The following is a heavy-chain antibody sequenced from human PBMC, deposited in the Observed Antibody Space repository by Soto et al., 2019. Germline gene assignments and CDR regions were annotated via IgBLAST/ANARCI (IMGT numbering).Heavy chain of an antibody. D-gene: IGHD4-4*01. CDR2: IIPIFGTA. V-gene: IGHV1-69*12. Sequence: QVQLVQSGAEVKKPGSSVKVSCKASGGTFSSYAISWVRQAPGQGLEWMGGIIPIFGTANYAQKFQGRVTITADESTSTAYMELSSLGSEDTAVYYCARESYITVTTSPWYFDLWGRGTLVTVSS. CDR3: ARESYITVTTSPWYFDL. J-gene: IGHJ2*01. CDR1: GGTFSSYA.